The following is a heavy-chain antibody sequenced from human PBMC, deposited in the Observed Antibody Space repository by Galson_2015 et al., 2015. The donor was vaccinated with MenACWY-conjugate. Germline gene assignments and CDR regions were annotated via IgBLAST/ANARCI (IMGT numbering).Heavy chain of an antibody. V-gene: IGHV3-23*01. CDR2: ISGSGGST. J-gene: IGHJ4*02. D-gene: IGHD4-17*01. Sequence: SLRLSCAASGFTFRSYAMSWVRQAPGKGLEWVSAISGSGGSTYYADSVKGRFTISRDNSKNTLYLQMNSLRAEDTAVYYCAKDKSSGAVTTYDYWGQGTLVTVSS. CDR3: AKDKSSGAVTTYDY. CDR1: GFTFRSYA.